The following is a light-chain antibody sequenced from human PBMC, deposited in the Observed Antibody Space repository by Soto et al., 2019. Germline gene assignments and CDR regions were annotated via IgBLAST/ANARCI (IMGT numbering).Light chain of an antibody. V-gene: IGLV1-40*01. J-gene: IGLJ2*01. Sequence: QAVVTQPPSVSGAPGQRVTISCTGSSSNIGAGYDVHWYQQFPGRAPKLLMYGNNNRPSGVPDRFSDSKSGTSASLDITGLQADDEADYYCQSFDTRLNSVVFGGGTKLTVL. CDR2: GNN. CDR3: QSFDTRLNSVV. CDR1: SSNIGAGYD.